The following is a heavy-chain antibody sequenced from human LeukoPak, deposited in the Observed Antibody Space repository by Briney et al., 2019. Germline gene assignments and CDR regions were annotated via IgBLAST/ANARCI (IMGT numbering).Heavy chain of an antibody. CDR3: ARGNYQGRRFDY. CDR1: GYTFTGYY. Sequence: ASVKVSCKASGYTFTGYYMHWVRQAPGRGLEWMGWINPNSGGTNYAQKFQGRVTMTRETSISTAYMELSRLRSDDTAVYYCARGNYQGRRFDYWGQGTLVTVSS. J-gene: IGHJ4*02. CDR2: INPNSGGT. D-gene: IGHD3-16*02. V-gene: IGHV1-2*02.